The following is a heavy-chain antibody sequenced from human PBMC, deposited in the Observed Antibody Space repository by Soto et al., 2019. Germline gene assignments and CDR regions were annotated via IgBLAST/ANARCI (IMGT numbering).Heavy chain of an antibody. CDR3: AREWSTSGDFDY. J-gene: IGHJ4*02. CDR1: GFTFTSFS. CDR2: ISYDGSIE. V-gene: IGHV3-30-3*01. Sequence: QVQLVESGGGVVQPGRSLKLSCAASGFTFTSFSMQWVRQAPGKGLEWVAVISYDGSIEYYADSVKGRFTISRDNSKNTLYLQMYSLRTEDTAVYFCAREWSTSGDFDYWGQGTLVTVSS. D-gene: IGHD3-10*01.